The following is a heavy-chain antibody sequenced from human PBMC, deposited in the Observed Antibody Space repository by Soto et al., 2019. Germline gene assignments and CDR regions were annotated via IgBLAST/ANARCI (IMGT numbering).Heavy chain of an antibody. Sequence: PGGSLRLSCVGTGLNFDDFAMHWVRQAPGKGLEWVSGITWNSRVLAYADSVKGRFTISRDNARNSLYLQMDSLRDEDTAVYFCAKERYNGAGRYYFDYWGQGTLVTVSS. CDR3: AKERYNGAGRYYFDY. J-gene: IGHJ4*02. V-gene: IGHV3-9*01. D-gene: IGHD5-12*01. CDR1: GLNFDDFA. CDR2: ITWNSRVL.